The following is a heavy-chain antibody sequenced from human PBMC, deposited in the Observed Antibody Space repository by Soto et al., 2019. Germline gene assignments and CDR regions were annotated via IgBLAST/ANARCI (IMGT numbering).Heavy chain of an antibody. J-gene: IGHJ6*02. Sequence: QVQLVQSGAEVKKPGASVTVSCKASGYTFTNYGFSWVRQAPGQGLEWMGWISGYNGNTKYAEKFQNRVTMTTATSTNPAHMELRSLRSDDTAVYYCAREGQAPYYYYGMDVWGQGTAVTVSS. CDR1: GYTFTNYG. V-gene: IGHV1-18*01. CDR2: ISGYNGNT. CDR3: AREGQAPYYYYGMDV.